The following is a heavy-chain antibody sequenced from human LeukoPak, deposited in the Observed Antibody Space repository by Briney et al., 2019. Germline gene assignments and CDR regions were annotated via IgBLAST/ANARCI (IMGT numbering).Heavy chain of an antibody. CDR3: ARDRNYCSGGSCYSFFDY. CDR1: GGSISSYY. J-gene: IGHJ4*02. Sequence: SETLSLTCTVSGGSISSYYWSWIRQPAGKGLEWIGRIYTSGGTNYNPSLKSRVTMSVDTSKNQFSLKLSSVTAADTAVYYCARDRNYCSGGSCYSFFDYWGQGTLVTVSS. D-gene: IGHD2-15*01. V-gene: IGHV4-4*07. CDR2: IYTSGGT.